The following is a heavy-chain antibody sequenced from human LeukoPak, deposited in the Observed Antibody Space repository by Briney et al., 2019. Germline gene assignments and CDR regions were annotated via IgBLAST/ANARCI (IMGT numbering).Heavy chain of an antibody. D-gene: IGHD2-15*01. CDR2: IWPTGSNK. CDR3: ARRSWSHAFDV. CDR1: GFSFSDYA. Sequence: GRSLRLSCTASGFSFSDYAIHWVRQAPGKGLEWAAVIWPTGSNKYYADSVKGRFTISRDNTNNLLYLQMDSLRAEDTATYYCARRSWSHAFDVWGRGTFVTVS. V-gene: IGHV3-33*08. J-gene: IGHJ3*01.